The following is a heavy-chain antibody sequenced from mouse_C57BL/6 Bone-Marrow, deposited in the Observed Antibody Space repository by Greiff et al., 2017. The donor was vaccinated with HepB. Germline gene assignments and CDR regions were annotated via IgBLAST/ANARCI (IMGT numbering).Heavy chain of an antibody. J-gene: IGHJ2*01. CDR2: IDPEDGET. CDR1: GFNIKDYY. V-gene: IGHV14-2*01. Sequence: VQLQQSGAELVKPGASVKLSCTASGFNIKDYYMHWVKQRTEQGLEWIGRIDPEDGETKYAPQFQGKATITADTSSHTAYLQLSSLTSEDTAVYYCAPLFDYWGQGTTLTVSS. CDR3: APLFDY.